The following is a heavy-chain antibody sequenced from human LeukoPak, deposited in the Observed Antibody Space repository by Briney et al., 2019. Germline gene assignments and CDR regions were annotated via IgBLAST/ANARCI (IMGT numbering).Heavy chain of an antibody. CDR1: GFTFTSYA. Sequence: GGSLRFSCAASGFTFTSYAMSWVRQAPGKGLEWVSAISGSGGSTYYAYSVKGRFTISSDNSKNMLYLQMNSLGAEDTAVYYCAKRGAEVGATVAPGDYWGQGTLVTVSS. CDR3: AKRGAEVGATVAPGDY. J-gene: IGHJ4*02. D-gene: IGHD1-26*01. V-gene: IGHV3-23*01. CDR2: ISGSGGST.